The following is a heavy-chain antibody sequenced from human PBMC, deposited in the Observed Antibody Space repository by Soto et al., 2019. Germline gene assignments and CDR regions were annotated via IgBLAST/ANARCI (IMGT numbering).Heavy chain of an antibody. Sequence: ASVKVSCKASGYTFTSYAMHWVRQAPGHRLEWMGWINAGSGNPKYLQKFQGRVTITRDTSASTAYMEQSSLRSEDTAVYYCARGWSNYKLDHWGQETLVTVSS. V-gene: IGHV1-3*01. D-gene: IGHD1-26*01. CDR3: ARGWSNYKLDH. CDR2: INAGSGNP. CDR1: GYTFTSYA. J-gene: IGHJ4*02.